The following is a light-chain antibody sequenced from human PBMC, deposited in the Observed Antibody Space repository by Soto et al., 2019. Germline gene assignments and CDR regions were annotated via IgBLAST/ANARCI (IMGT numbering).Light chain of an antibody. J-gene: IGKJ1*01. Sequence: EVVMTPSPATLSVSPGERATLSCRASQSVSSNLAWYQQTAGQTPRLLIYGASTRATGVPARFSGSGSGTEFTLTISSLQSEDFTVYYCQQYNYWPRTFGQGTKVDIK. CDR3: QQYNYWPRT. CDR2: GAS. V-gene: IGKV3-15*01. CDR1: QSVSSN.